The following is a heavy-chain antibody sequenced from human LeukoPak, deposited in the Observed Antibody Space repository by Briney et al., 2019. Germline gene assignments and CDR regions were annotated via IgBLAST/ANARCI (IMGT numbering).Heavy chain of an antibody. J-gene: IGHJ6*02. Sequence: GGSLRLSCAASGFTFSSFWMHWVRQAPGKGLVWVSRINSDGSSTSYAGSVKGRFTISRDNAKNTMYLQMNSLRAEDTAVYYCARRDGALLDVWGQGTTVTVSS. D-gene: IGHD3-10*01. CDR3: ARRDGALLDV. CDR1: GFTFSSFW. V-gene: IGHV3-74*01. CDR2: INSDGSST.